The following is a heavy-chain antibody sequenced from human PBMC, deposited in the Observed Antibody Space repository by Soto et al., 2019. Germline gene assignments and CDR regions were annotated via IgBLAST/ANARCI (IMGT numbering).Heavy chain of an antibody. CDR1: GFTFSDYY. J-gene: IGHJ4*02. Sequence: QVQLVESGGGLVKPGGSLRLSCAASGFTFSDYYMSWIRQAPGKGLEWVSYITRSSTDTNYADSVKGRFTISRDNAKNSLYLQMNSLRAEDTAVYYFARPQGGGYDLNYWGQGTLVTVSS. D-gene: IGHD5-12*01. CDR3: ARPQGGGYDLNY. CDR2: ITRSSTDT. V-gene: IGHV3-11*05.